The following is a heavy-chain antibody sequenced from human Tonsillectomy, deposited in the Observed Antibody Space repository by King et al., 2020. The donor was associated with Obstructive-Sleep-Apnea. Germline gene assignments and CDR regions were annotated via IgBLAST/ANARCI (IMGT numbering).Heavy chain of an antibody. D-gene: IGHD6-13*01. CDR1: GFSFSNYA. J-gene: IGHJ3*02. V-gene: IGHV3-64D*06. Sequence: VQLVESGGGLVQPGRSLRLSCSASGFSFSNYAMHWVRQAPGKGLEYVSVISSNGESTYYADSVKARFTIYRDNSKNTLYLQMTSLRVEDTAIYHCVKVRVSSTWTKDAFHIWGQGTMVTVSS. CDR3: VKVRVSSTWTKDAFHI. CDR2: ISSNGEST.